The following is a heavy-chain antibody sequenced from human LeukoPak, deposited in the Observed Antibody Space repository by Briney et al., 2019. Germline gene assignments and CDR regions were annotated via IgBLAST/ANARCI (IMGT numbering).Heavy chain of an antibody. J-gene: IGHJ4*02. D-gene: IGHD3-9*01. Sequence: GASVKVSCKASGHTFTSYGISWVRQAPGQGLEWMGWISAYNSNTNYAQKLQGRVTMTTDTSTSTAYMELRSLRSDDTAVYYCARRVDYDILTGYFPYFDYWGQGTLVTVSS. V-gene: IGHV1-18*01. CDR2: ISAYNSNT. CDR3: ARRVDYDILTGYFPYFDY. CDR1: GHTFTSYG.